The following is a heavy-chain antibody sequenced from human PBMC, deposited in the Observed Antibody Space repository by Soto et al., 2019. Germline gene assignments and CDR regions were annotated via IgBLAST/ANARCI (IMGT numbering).Heavy chain of an antibody. V-gene: IGHV3-74*01. CDR1: GLTFNRYW. CDR2: INTDGTNS. Sequence: GGSLRLSCTASGLTFNRYWMHWVRHAPGKGLVWVSHINTDGTNSNYADSVKGRFTISRDNAKSTLFLQMNSLRDEDTAVYYCAREFCSGGNCYTYYFDPWGQGIPVTVSS. J-gene: IGHJ5*02. D-gene: IGHD2-15*01. CDR3: AREFCSGGNCYTYYFDP.